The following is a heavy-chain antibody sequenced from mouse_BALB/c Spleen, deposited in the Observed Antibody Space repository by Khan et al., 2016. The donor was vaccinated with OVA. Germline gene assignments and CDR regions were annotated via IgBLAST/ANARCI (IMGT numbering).Heavy chain of an antibody. J-gene: IGHJ2*01. CDR3: ARQGRANYLDY. D-gene: IGHD3-3*01. CDR2: IRYSGST. CDR1: GFSITSDYA. Sequence: EVQLQESGPGLVKPSQSLSLTCTVTGFSITSDYAWNWIRQFPGNKLEWMGYIRYSGSTSYNPSLKSRISIIRDTSKNQFFLQLNSVTPEDTATYCCARQGRANYLDYWGQGTTLTVSA. V-gene: IGHV3-2*02.